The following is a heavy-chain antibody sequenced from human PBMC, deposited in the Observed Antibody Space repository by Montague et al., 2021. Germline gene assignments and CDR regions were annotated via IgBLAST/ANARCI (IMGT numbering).Heavy chain of an antibody. J-gene: IGHJ6*03. CDR3: ARERSDFDTVDYIYYYMDV. CDR1: GGSISSYH. Sequence: SETLSLTCSVSGGSISSYHWTWIRQSPGKGLEWIGHIYHSGSTDYNPSLKSRVTILVDTSKKQFSLKLNSVAAADTAVYYCARERSDFDTVDYIYYYMDVWGKGTLVTVSS. CDR2: IYHSGST. V-gene: IGHV4-59*13. D-gene: IGHD2-21*02.